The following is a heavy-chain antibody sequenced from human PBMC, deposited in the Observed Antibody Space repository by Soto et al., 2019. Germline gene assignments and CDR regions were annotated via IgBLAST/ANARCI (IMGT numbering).Heavy chain of an antibody. J-gene: IGHJ4*02. V-gene: IGHV3-15*07. CDR2: IKSKTDGGTT. CDR1: SVSNAW. Sequence: SVSNAWMNWVRQAPGKGLEWAGRIKSKTDGGTTDYAAPVKGRFTISRDDSKNTLYLQMNSLKTEDTAVYYCTTRLKSIFGVVITHFDYWGQGTLVTVSS. CDR3: TTRLKSIFGVVITHFDY. D-gene: IGHD3-3*01.